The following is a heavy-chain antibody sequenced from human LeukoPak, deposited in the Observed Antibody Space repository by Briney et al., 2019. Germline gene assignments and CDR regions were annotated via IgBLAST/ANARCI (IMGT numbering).Heavy chain of an antibody. Sequence: SETLSLTCTVSGGSISSYYWSWIRQPDGKGLEWIGRIYTSGSTNYNPSLKSRVTMSVDTSKNQFSLKLSSVAAADTAVYYCARDSYGGALTYYFDYWGQGTLVTVSS. CDR2: IYTSGST. V-gene: IGHV4-4*07. CDR1: GGSISSYY. D-gene: IGHD3-16*01. J-gene: IGHJ4*02. CDR3: ARDSYGGALTYYFDY.